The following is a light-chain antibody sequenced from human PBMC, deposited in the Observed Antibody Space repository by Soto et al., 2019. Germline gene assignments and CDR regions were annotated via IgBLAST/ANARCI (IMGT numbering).Light chain of an antibody. CDR1: SSDIGNYNY. CDR3: CSYAGNNKKV. V-gene: IGLV2-8*01. CDR2: EVS. Sequence: QSVLTQPPSASGSPGQSVTISCSGTSSDIGNYNYVSWYQQHPGKAPKLMIYEVSQRPSGVPDRFSGSKSGNTASLTVSGVQADDEADYYCCSYAGNNKKVFGTGTKVTVL. J-gene: IGLJ1*01.